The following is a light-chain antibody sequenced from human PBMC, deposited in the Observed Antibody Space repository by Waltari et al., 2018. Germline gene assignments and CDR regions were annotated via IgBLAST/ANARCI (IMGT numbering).Light chain of an antibody. V-gene: IGLV2-11*01. CDR1: YNS. Sequence: YNSVSWYQQHPGKAPQLLIYDVTKRPSGVPDRFGGSRSGDTASLTISGLLAEDESDYFCCSYAGSSTWVFGGGTRVTVL. CDR2: DVT. CDR3: CSYAGSSTWV. J-gene: IGLJ3*02.